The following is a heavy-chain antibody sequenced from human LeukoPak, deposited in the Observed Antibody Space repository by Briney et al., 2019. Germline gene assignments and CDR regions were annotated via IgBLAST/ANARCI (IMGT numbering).Heavy chain of an antibody. D-gene: IGHD6-6*01. Sequence: SGGSLRLSCAASGFTFSSYSMNWVRQAPGKGLEWVSSISSSSSYIYYADSVKGRFTISRDNAKNSLYLQMNSLRAEDTAVYYCARDLAARGDYWGQGPLVTVSS. J-gene: IGHJ4*02. CDR3: ARDLAARGDY. CDR1: GFTFSSYS. V-gene: IGHV3-21*01. CDR2: ISSSSSYI.